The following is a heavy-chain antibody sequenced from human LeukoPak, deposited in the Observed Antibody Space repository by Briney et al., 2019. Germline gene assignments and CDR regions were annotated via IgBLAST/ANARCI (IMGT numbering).Heavy chain of an antibody. CDR1: GGSISSYY. CDR3: AGANYDSSGVH. Sequence: SETLSLTCTVSGGSISSYYWSWIRQPPGKGLEWIGYIYYSGSTNYNPTLKSRVTISVDTSKNQFSLKLSSVTAADTAVYYCAGANYDSSGVHWGQGTLVTVSS. CDR2: IYYSGST. V-gene: IGHV4-59*01. J-gene: IGHJ4*02. D-gene: IGHD3-22*01.